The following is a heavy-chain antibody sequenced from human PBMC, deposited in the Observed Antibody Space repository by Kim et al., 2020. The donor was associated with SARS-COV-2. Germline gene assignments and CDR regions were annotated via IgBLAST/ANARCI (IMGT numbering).Heavy chain of an antibody. CDR1: GFTFSSYG. Sequence: GGSLRLSCAASGFTFSSYGMHWVRQAPGKGLEWVAVISYDGSNKYYADSVKGRFTISRDNSKNTLYLQMNSLRAEDTAVYYCAKHYYDSSGYHGGMDVWG. J-gene: IGHJ6*01. CDR3: AKHYYDSSGYHGGMDV. V-gene: IGHV3-30*18. CDR2: ISYDGSNK. D-gene: IGHD3-22*01.